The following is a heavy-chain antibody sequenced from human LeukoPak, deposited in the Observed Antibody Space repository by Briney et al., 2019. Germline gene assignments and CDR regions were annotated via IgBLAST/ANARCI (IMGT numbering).Heavy chain of an antibody. CDR1: GFTFDDYA. CDR3: AKWRGDYPSYYYYYMDV. Sequence: GGSLRLSCAASGFTFDDYAMHWLRQAPGKGLEWVSLISGDGGSTYYADSVKGRFTISRDNGKNSLYLQMNSLRTEDTALYYCAKWRGDYPSYYYYYMDVWGKGTTVTVSS. V-gene: IGHV3-43*02. CDR2: ISGDGGST. D-gene: IGHD4-17*01. J-gene: IGHJ6*03.